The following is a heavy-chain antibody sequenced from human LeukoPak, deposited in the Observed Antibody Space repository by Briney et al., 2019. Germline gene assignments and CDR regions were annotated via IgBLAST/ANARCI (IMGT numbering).Heavy chain of an antibody. CDR1: GCTFTGYY. J-gene: IGHJ4*02. Sequence: GASVKVSCKASGCTFTGYYMHWVRQAPGQGLEWMGWINPNSGGTNYAQKFQGRVTMTRDTSISTAYMELSRLRSDDTAVYYCTRGMNWAYYFDYWGQGTLVTVSS. CDR3: TRGMNWAYYFDY. V-gene: IGHV1-2*02. CDR2: INPNSGGT. D-gene: IGHD7-27*01.